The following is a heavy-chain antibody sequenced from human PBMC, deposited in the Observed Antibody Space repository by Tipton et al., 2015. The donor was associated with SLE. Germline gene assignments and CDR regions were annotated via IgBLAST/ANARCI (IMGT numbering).Heavy chain of an antibody. J-gene: IGHJ3*02. CDR3: ARGTRDSSSHAFDI. CDR1: GFTVSSNY. D-gene: IGHD6-6*01. Sequence: SLRLSCAVSGFTVSSNYMSWVRQAPGKGLEWVSVIYSGGSTYYADSVKGRFTISRDNSKNTLYLQMNSLRAEDTAVYYCARGTRDSSSHAFDIWGQGTMVTVSS. CDR2: IYSGGST. V-gene: IGHV3-53*05.